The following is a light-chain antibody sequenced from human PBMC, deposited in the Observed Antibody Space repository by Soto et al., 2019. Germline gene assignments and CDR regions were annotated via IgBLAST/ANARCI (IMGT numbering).Light chain of an antibody. CDR2: GAS. Sequence: EVVMTQSPATLSLSPGERATLSCRASQSVTKNLAWYQQRPDQAPRLLIYGASTRATGVPARFSGSGSGTEFSLTISSLQSEDFAVYYCQQYNNWPPSYTFGQGTKLEIK. J-gene: IGKJ2*01. CDR1: QSVTKN. CDR3: QQYNNWPPSYT. V-gene: IGKV3-15*01.